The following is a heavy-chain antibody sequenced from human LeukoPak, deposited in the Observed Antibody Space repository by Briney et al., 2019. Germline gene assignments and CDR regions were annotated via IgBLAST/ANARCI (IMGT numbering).Heavy chain of an antibody. CDR3: AKERQTGDYFTSDY. CDR2: INNRGSST. V-gene: IGHV3-23*01. J-gene: IGHJ4*02. Sequence: GGSLRLSCAASGFTFSSYTMSWVRQAPGEGLEWLSAINNRGSSTYYAGSVKDRFTISRDNSEDTLYLQMNSLTVDDTAVYFCAKERQTGDYFTSDYWGQGTLVTVSS. CDR1: GFTFSSYT. D-gene: IGHD4-17*01.